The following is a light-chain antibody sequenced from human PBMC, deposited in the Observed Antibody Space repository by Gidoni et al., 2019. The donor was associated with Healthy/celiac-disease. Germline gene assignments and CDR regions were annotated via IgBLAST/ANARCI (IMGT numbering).Light chain of an antibody. CDR1: QAISNY. CDR3: QQYDNLYT. Sequence: DLQMTQSPSSLSVSVGARVTITCQASQAISNYLNWYQQKPGKATKLLIYDASNLETGVPSRFSGSGSGTDFTFTISSLQPEDIETYYCQQYDNLYTFGQGTKLEIK. V-gene: IGKV1-33*01. CDR2: DAS. J-gene: IGKJ2*01.